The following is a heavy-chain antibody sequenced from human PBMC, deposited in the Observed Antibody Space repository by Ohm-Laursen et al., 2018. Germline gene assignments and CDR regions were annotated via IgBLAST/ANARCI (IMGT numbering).Heavy chain of an antibody. Sequence: SQTLSLTCTVSGGSIFSGDYYWGWIRQHPGKGLEWIGYIYYTGSTYYNPSLKGRLTISLDTSKNHFSLKLSSVTAADTAVYYCARALYTNNWFDPWGQGTLVTVSS. CDR3: ARALYTNNWFDP. CDR2: IYYTGST. J-gene: IGHJ5*02. V-gene: IGHV4-31*03. CDR1: GGSIFSGDYY. D-gene: IGHD2-2*02.